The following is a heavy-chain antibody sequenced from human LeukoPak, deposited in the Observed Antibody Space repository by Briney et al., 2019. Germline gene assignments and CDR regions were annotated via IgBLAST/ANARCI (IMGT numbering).Heavy chain of an antibody. V-gene: IGHV3-9*01. CDR3: AKVDTDCSSTSCYTDYYYGMDV. CDR2: ISWNSGSI. CDR1: GFTFDDYA. D-gene: IGHD2-2*02. Sequence: GRSLRLSCAASGFTFDDYAMHWVRQAPGKGLEWVSGISWNSGSIGYADSVKGRFTISRDNAKNSLYLQMNSLRAEDTALYYCAKVDTDCSSTSCYTDYYYGMDVWGQGTTVTVS. J-gene: IGHJ6*02.